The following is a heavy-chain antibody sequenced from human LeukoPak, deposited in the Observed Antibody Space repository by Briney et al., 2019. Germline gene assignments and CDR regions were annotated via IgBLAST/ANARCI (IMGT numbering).Heavy chain of an antibody. J-gene: IGHJ4*02. CDR1: GGSISSSSYY. Sequence: SETLSLTCTVSGGSISSSSYYWGWIRQPPGKGLEWIGSIYYSGSTYYNPSLKSRVTISVDTSKNQFSLKLSSVTAADTAVYYCARLRGYSYGQGDYWGQGTLVTVSS. CDR2: IYYSGST. V-gene: IGHV4-39*01. CDR3: ARLRGYSYGQGDY. D-gene: IGHD5-18*01.